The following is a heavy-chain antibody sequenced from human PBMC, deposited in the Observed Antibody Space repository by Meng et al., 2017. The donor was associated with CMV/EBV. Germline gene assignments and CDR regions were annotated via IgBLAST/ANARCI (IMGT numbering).Heavy chain of an antibody. V-gene: IGHV3-21*01. CDR1: GFTCSSYS. J-gene: IGHJ4*02. Sequence: EVQLVESGGGLVKPGGSLRLSCAASGFTCSSYSMNWVRQATGKGLEWVSSISSSSSYIYYADSVKGRFTISRDNAKNSLYLQMNSLRAEDTAVYYCARDGGSRGYYFDYWGQGTLVTV. CDR3: ARDGGSRGYYFDY. D-gene: IGHD1-26*01. CDR2: ISSSSSYI.